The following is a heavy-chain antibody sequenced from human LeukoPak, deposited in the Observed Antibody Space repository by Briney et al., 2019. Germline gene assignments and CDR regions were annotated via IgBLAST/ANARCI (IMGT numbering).Heavy chain of an antibody. J-gene: IGHJ4*02. CDR2: INAGNGYT. Sequence: GASVKVSCKASGYTFTGSAMHWVRQAPGQRLEWMGWINAGNGYTKYSQKFQGRVTITWDTSASTAYMELSSLRSEDTAVYYCASRQWLRGFDYWGQGTLVTVSS. V-gene: IGHV1-3*01. CDR1: GYTFTGSA. D-gene: IGHD6-19*01. CDR3: ASRQWLRGFDY.